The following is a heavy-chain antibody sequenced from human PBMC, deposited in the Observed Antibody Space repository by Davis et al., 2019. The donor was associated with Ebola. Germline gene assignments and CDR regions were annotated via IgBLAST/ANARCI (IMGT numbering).Heavy chain of an antibody. V-gene: IGHV3-21*06. J-gene: IGHJ4*02. CDR3: ARETTMIVV. D-gene: IGHD3-22*01. CDR2: ISSSSSYK. CDR1: GFTFSSYS. Sequence: GESLKISCAASGFTFSSYSMNWVRQAPGMGLEWVSSISSSSSYKYYADSVKGRFTISRDNAKNALYLQMNSLRAEDTAVYYCARETTMIVVGGQGTLVTVSS.